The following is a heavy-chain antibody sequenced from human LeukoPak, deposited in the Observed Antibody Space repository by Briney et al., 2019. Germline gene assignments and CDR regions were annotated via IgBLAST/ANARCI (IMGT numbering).Heavy chain of an antibody. D-gene: IGHD3-9*01. V-gene: IGHV6-1*01. CDR1: GDSVSSNNGA. CDR2: TYYRSKWYK. CDR3: ARDVGTTGWHTFDY. Sequence: RSQTLSLTCAISGDSVSSNNGAWNWIRQSPSRGLEWLGRTYYRSKWYKDYAGSLMSRITISPDTSKNQFSLQLYSVTPEDTAVYYCARDVGTTGWHTFDYWGQGTLVTVSS. J-gene: IGHJ4*02.